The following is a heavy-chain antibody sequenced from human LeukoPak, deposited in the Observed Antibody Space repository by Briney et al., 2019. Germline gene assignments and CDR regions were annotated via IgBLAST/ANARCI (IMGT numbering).Heavy chain of an antibody. CDR2: IIPIFGTA. D-gene: IGHD3-3*01. CDR1: GGTFSSYA. CDR3: ARDALVLRFLEWLESDDAFDI. J-gene: IGHJ3*02. V-gene: IGHV1-69*13. Sequence: SVKVSCKASGGTFSSYAISWVRQAPGQGLEWMGGIIPIFGTANYAQKFQGRVTITADESTSTAYMELRSLRSDDTAVYYCARDALVLRFLEWLESDDAFDIWGQGTMVTVSS.